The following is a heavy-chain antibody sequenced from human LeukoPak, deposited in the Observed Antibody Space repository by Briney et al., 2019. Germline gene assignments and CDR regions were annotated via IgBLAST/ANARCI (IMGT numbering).Heavy chain of an antibody. CDR2: IGSSGGSR. CDR3: AREDGDAFDI. V-gene: IGHV3-48*03. Sequence: GGSLRLSCIASGFTFSFYEMVWVRRAPGKGLEWVSYIGSSGGSRYYADSVKGRFTTSRDNAKNSLYLQMNSLRAEDTAVYYCAREDGDAFDIWGQGTMVTVSS. J-gene: IGHJ3*02. CDR1: GFTFSFYE. D-gene: IGHD5-24*01.